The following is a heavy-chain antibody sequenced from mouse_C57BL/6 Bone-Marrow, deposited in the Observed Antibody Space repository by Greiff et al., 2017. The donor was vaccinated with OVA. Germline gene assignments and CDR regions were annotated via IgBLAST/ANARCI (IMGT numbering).Heavy chain of an antibody. D-gene: IGHD1-1*01. J-gene: IGHJ1*03. V-gene: IGHV14-3*01. CDR2: IDPANGNT. Sequence: EVQGVESVAELVRPGASVKLSCTASGFNIKNTYMHWVKQRPEQGLEWIGRIDPANGNTKYAPKFQGKATITADTSSNTAYLQLSSLTSEDTAIYYGAGGTTVVAHWYFDVWGTGPTVPVPS. CDR1: GFNIKNTY. CDR3: AGGTTVVAHWYFDV.